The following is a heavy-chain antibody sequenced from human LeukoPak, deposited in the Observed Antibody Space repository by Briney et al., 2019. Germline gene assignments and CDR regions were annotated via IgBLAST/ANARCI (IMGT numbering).Heavy chain of an antibody. J-gene: IGHJ4*02. CDR3: ARSIAVAGTRLDY. CDR1: GYTFTSYY. CDR2: INPSGGST. D-gene: IGHD6-19*01. V-gene: IGHV1-46*01. Sequence: ASVKLCCYSSGYTFTSYYMHCVRQAPGQGHGWMGIINPSGGSTSYAQKFQGRVTMTRDTSTSTVYMELSSLRSEDTAVYYCARSIAVAGTRLDYWGQGTLVTVSS.